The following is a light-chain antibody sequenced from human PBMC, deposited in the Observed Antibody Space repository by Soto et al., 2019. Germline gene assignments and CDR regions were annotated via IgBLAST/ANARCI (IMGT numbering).Light chain of an antibody. J-gene: IGLJ2*01. CDR1: SSDIGSNNY. CDR2: EVS. V-gene: IGLV2-14*01. CDR3: SSYTTTTRR. Sequence: QSITIYCTGTSSDIGSNNYVSWFQQRPGKAPTLIRYEVSNRPSGVSTHLSGSKSGNTASLTISGLLPEDAAAYYCSSYTTTTRRFGGGTKLTVL.